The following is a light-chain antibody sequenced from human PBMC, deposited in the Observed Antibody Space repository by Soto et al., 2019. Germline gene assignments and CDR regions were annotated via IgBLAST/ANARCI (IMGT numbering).Light chain of an antibody. CDR1: RNDVGDYKY. Sequence: QSALTQPASVSGSPGQSITISCTGTRNDVGDYKYVSWYQQHPGKAPKLILYEVSNRPSGVSSRFSGSKSGNTASLTISGLQPEDEAAYYCSSYTVPSPYVFGTGTKVTVL. CDR2: EVS. J-gene: IGLJ1*01. V-gene: IGLV2-14*01. CDR3: SSYTVPSPYV.